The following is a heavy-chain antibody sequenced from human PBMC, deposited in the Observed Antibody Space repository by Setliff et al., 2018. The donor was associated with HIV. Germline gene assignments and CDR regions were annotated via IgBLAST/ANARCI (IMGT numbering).Heavy chain of an antibody. D-gene: IGHD5-12*01. CDR2: INHSGST. CDR1: GGSFSGYY. J-gene: IGHJ6*03. V-gene: IGHV4-34*01. Sequence: SETLSLTCAVYGGSFSGYYWSWIRQPPGKGLEWIGEINHSGSTNYNPSLKSRVTISVDTSKNQFSLKLSSVTAADTAVYYCARANEVATIIYYYYSMDVWGKGTTVTVSS. CDR3: ARANEVATIIYYYYSMDV.